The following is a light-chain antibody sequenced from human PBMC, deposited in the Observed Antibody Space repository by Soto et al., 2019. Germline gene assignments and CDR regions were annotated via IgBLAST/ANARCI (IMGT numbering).Light chain of an antibody. CDR2: DVT. Sequence: QSALTQPASVSGSPGQSITISCTGTSSDVGGYKYVSWFQHHPGKAPKLILYDVTTRPSGVSNRFSGSKSDNTASLTISGLQAEDEADYYCSSYTSSSTLIFGGGTKLTVL. CDR1: SSDVGGYKY. V-gene: IGLV2-14*03. J-gene: IGLJ2*01. CDR3: SSYTSSSTLI.